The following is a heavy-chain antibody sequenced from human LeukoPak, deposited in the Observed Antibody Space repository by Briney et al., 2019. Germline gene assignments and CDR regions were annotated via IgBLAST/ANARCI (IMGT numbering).Heavy chain of an antibody. J-gene: IGHJ3*02. V-gene: IGHV3-30*02. CDR3: AKEAAITPAFDI. D-gene: IGHD2-15*01. Sequence: GGSLRLSCAASGFTFSSYGMHWVRQAPGKGLEWVAFIRYDGSNKYYADSVKGRFTISRDNSKNTLYLQMNSLRAEDTAVYYCAKEAAITPAFDIWGQGTMVTVSS. CDR1: GFTFSSYG. CDR2: IRYDGSNK.